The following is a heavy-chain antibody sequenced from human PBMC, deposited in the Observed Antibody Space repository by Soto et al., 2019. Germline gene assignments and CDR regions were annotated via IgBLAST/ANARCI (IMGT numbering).Heavy chain of an antibody. V-gene: IGHV1-69*01. J-gene: IGHJ4*02. CDR2: IIPIFGTA. Sequence: QVQLVQSGAEVKKPGSSVKVSCKASGGTFSSYAISWVRQAPGQGLEWMGGIIPIFGTANYAQKFQGRVTITADESPSTAYMELSSLRSEDTAVYYCAILGKYYDSSGFGFDYWGQGTLVTVSS. D-gene: IGHD3-22*01. CDR3: AILGKYYDSSGFGFDY. CDR1: GGTFSSYA.